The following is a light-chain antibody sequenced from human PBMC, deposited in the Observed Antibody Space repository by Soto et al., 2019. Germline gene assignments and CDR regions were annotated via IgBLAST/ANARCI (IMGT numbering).Light chain of an antibody. CDR1: QSVSSSY. CDR3: QQYCSSPS. V-gene: IGKV3-20*01. CDR2: GAS. Sequence: EIVLTQSPGTLSLSPGERATLSCRASQSVSSSYLAWYQQKPGQAPRHLIYGASSRATGIPDRFSGSGSGTDFTLTISRLEPEEFSVYYCQQYCSSPSFGGGTKVEIK. J-gene: IGKJ4*01.